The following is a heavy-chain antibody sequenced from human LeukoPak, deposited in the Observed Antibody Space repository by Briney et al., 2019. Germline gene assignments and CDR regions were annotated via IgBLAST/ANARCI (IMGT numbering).Heavy chain of an antibody. CDR1: GYTFTSYG. D-gene: IGHD6-13*01. V-gene: IGHV1-18*01. J-gene: IGHJ4*02. CDR2: ISVYIGNT. Sequence: AAVKVSCKASGYTFTSYGISWVREAPGQGREWMGWISVYIGNTNYAQNFHGRVTVTADASTSTAYMDLGSLRSDDTAVYYCARCCSSWYCLDYWGQGTLVTVSS. CDR3: ARCCSSWYCLDY.